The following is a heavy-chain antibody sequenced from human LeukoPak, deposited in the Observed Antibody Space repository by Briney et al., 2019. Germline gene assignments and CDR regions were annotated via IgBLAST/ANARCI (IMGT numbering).Heavy chain of an antibody. CDR2: INPDSGGT. CDR1: GYTFTGYY. J-gene: IGHJ4*02. D-gene: IGHD1-26*01. CDR3: ARETLVGATIGAHFFDY. Sequence: ASVKVSCKASGYTFTGYYIHWVRQAPGQGLEWMGWINPDSGGTNYAQRFQGRVTMTRDTSISTAYMELSSLRSEDTAVYYCARETLVGATIGAHFFDYWGQGTLVTVSS. V-gene: IGHV1-2*02.